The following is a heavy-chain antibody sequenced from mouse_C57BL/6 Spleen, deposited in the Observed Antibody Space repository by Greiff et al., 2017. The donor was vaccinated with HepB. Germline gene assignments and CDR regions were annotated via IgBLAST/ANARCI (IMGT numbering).Heavy chain of an antibody. CDR1: GFTFSRYA. J-gene: IGHJ4*01. V-gene: IGHV5-9-1*02. D-gene: IGHD1-1*01. CDR3: TSPYGSSSYYAMDY. Sequence: DVMLVESGEGLVKPGGSLKLSCAASGFTFSRYAMSWVRQTPEKRLEWVAYISSCGDYIYYADTVKGRFTISRDNARNTLYLQRSSLKSEDTAMYYCTSPYGSSSYYAMDYWGQGTSVTVSS. CDR2: ISSCGDYI.